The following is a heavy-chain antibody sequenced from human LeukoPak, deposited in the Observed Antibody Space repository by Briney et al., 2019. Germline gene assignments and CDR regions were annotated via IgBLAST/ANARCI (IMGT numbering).Heavy chain of an antibody. CDR1: GGSISSSSYY. D-gene: IGHD3-22*01. V-gene: IGHV4-39*01. CDR3: ARLDYYDSSCYYPYYFDY. CDR2: IYYSGST. Sequence: PSETLSLTCTVSGGSISSSSYYWGWIRQPPGKGLEWIGSIYYSGSTYYNPSLKSRVTISVDTSENQFSLKLSSVTAADTAVYYCARLDYYDSSCYYPYYFDYWGQGTLVTVSS. J-gene: IGHJ4*02.